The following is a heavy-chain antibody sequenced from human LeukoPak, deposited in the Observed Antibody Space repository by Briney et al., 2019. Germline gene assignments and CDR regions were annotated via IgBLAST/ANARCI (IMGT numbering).Heavy chain of an antibody. CDR2: IYYSGST. J-gene: IGHJ6*02. D-gene: IGHD5-18*01. Sequence: SETLSLTFTVSGGSISSYYWSWIRQPPAKGLEWIGYIYYSGSTNYNPSLKSRVTISVDTSKNQFSLKLRSVTAADTAVYYCARGIRGYSYYYYYGMDVWGQGTTVTVSS. CDR1: GGSISSYY. CDR3: ARGIRGYSYYYYYGMDV. V-gene: IGHV4-59*08.